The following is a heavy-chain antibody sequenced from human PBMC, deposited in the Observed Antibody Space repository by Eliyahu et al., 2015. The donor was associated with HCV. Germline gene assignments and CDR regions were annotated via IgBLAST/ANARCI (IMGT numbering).Heavy chain of an antibody. CDR1: GFXFSSYA. D-gene: IGHD4-11*01. J-gene: IGHJ4*02. Sequence: EVQLLESGGGLVQPGGXLTLSCAASGFXFSSYAXNWVRQAPGKGLEWVSAISGSGGTTYYTDSMKGRITISRDNSKNTLYLQMSSLRAEDTATYYCAKVGDPYSYYDYWGQGTLVTVSS. V-gene: IGHV3-23*01. CDR3: AKVGDPYSYYDY. CDR2: ISGSGGTT.